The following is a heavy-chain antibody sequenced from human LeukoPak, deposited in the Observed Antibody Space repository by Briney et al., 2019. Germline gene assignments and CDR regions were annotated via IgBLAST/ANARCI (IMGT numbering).Heavy chain of an antibody. D-gene: IGHD3-22*01. CDR3: ARTVGVVAQTGGAFDI. V-gene: IGHV1-69*05. Sequence: SVKVSCKASGGTFSNYAISWVRQAPGQGLEWMGRIIPIFGTANYAQKFQGRVTITTDESTSTAYMELSSLRSEDTAVYYCARTVGVVAQTGGAFDIWGQGTMVTVSS. CDR1: GGTFSNYA. J-gene: IGHJ3*02. CDR2: IIPIFGTA.